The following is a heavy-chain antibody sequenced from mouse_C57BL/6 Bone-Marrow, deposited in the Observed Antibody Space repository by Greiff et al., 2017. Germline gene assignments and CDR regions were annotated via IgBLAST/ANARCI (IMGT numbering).Heavy chain of an antibody. CDR2: IDPGTGGT. CDR1: GYTFTDYE. Sequence: QVQLQQSGAELVRPGASVTLSCKASGYTFTDYEMHWVKQTPVHGLEWIGAIDPGTGGTAYNKKFKGKAILTADTSSSTAYMELRSLTSEDSAVYYGAVLAFYYGSSYFDYWGQGNTLTVTA. V-gene: IGHV1-15*01. J-gene: IGHJ2*01. D-gene: IGHD1-1*01. CDR3: AVLAFYYGSSYFDY.